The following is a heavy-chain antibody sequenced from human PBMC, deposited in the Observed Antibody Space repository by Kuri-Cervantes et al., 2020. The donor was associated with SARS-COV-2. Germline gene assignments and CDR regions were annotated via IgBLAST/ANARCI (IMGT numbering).Heavy chain of an antibody. Sequence: SETLSLTCTVSGGSISSSSYYWGWIRQPPGKGLEWIGSIYYSGSTYYNPSLKSRVTISVDTSKNRFSLKLSSVTAADTAVYYCARTVTTTPDYWGQGTLVTVSS. CDR3: ARTVTTTPDY. D-gene: IGHD4-11*01. CDR2: IYYSGST. V-gene: IGHV4-39*07. CDR1: GGSISSSSYY. J-gene: IGHJ4*02.